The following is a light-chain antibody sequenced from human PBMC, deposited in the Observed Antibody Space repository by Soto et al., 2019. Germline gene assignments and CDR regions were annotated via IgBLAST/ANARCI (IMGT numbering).Light chain of an antibody. Sequence: DIQITQSPSSLSASVGDSVTITCRASQALSTYLNWYEQKPGKVPRLLIYDASSLLSGVPSRFSGSGSGTDFTLTIASLQPEDFSTYYCQQSDSTPYTFGQGTKVEI. CDR1: QALSTY. CDR2: DAS. V-gene: IGKV1-39*01. J-gene: IGKJ2*01. CDR3: QQSDSTPYT.